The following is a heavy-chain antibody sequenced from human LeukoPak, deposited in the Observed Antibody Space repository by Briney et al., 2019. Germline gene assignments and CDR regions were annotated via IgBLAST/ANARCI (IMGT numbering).Heavy chain of an antibody. J-gene: IGHJ3*02. V-gene: IGHV3-23*01. D-gene: IGHD2-8*01. Sequence: GGSLRLSCAASGFTFSSYAMSWVRQAPGKGLEWVSAISGSGGSTYYADSVKGRFTISRDNSKNALYLQMNSLRAEDTAVYYCAKHLGYDDAFDIWGQGTMVTVSS. CDR3: AKHLGYDDAFDI. CDR2: ISGSGGST. CDR1: GFTFSSYA.